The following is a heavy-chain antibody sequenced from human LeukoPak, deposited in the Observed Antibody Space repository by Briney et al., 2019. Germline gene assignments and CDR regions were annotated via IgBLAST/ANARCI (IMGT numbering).Heavy chain of an antibody. CDR3: ARRGDPFGELGHMDG. Sequence: ASVKVSCKASGYSFTDYYMHWVRQAPGQGFEWMGWINPKRGGTNYVQKFQGRVTMTRDTSISTVYMELSRLRSDDTAVYYCARRGDPFGELGHMDGWSKPTTVTISS. CDR2: INPKRGGT. V-gene: IGHV1-2*02. CDR1: GYSFTDYY. D-gene: IGHD3-10*01. J-gene: IGHJ6*03.